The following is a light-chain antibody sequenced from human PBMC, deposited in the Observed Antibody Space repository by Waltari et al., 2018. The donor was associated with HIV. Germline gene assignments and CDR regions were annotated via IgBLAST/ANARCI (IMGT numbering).Light chain of an antibody. J-gene: IGLJ2*01. V-gene: IGLV2-14*03. Sequence: QSALPQPASVSGSPGQSLTISCTGTSTFTSVSLYQPPPGKVPKVIIYDVNNRPSGVSNRFSGSKSGNTASLTISGLQIEDEADYYCSSYTGHIALFGGGTKLTVL. CDR3: SSYTGHIAL. CDR2: DVN. CDR1: STFTS.